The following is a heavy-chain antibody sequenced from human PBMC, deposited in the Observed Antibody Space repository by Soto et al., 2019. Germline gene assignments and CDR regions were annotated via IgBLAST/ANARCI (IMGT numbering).Heavy chain of an antibody. CDR2: IIPIFGTA. J-gene: IGHJ4*02. CDR3: ARLLGYSSGSGIDY. D-gene: IGHD3-22*01. V-gene: IGHV1-69*13. Sequence: ASVKVSCKASGGTFSSYAISWVRQAPGQGLEWMGGIIPIFGTANYAQKFQGRVTITADESTSTAYMELSSLRSEDTAVYYCARLLGYSSGSGIDYWGQGTLVTVSS. CDR1: GGTFSSYA.